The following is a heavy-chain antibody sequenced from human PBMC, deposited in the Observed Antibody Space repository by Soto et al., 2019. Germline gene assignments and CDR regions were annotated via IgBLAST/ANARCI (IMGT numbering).Heavy chain of an antibody. D-gene: IGHD3-9*01. Sequence: GESLKISCKGSEYSFTTYWINWVRQMPGKGLEWMGIIYPGDSDTRYSPSFQGQVTISADKSISTAYLQWSSLKASDTAMYYCARQAPLRYFDWSPADYWGQGTLVT. J-gene: IGHJ4*02. CDR2: IYPGDSDT. CDR1: EYSFTTYW. CDR3: ARQAPLRYFDWSPADY. V-gene: IGHV5-51*01.